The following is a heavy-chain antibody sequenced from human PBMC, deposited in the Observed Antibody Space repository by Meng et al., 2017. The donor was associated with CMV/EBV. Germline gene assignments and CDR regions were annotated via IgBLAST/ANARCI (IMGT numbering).Heavy chain of an antibody. D-gene: IGHD2-2*01. V-gene: IGHV3-7*01. CDR2: IKPDGSEK. CDR1: GFSVSSYW. Sequence: GESLKISCAASGFSVSSYWMSWVRQAPGKGLEWVANIKPDGSEKYSVDSVKGRFTVSRDNAKNSLDLQMNSLRAEDTAVYYCARLRCSSTSCYFDYWGQGTLVTVSS. CDR3: ARLRCSSTSCYFDY. J-gene: IGHJ4*02.